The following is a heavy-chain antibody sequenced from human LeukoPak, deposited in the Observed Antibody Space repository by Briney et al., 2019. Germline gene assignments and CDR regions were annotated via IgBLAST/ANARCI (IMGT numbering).Heavy chain of an antibody. CDR1: GFTFSSYV. Sequence: GGALRLSCAASGFTFSSYVMHWVREAPGKGLEWVAVITYDRSNIYYADSVKGRFTISRDNSKNTLYLQMNSLRAEDTAVYYCAKGSNGMDVWGQGTTVTVSS. CDR3: AKGSNGMDV. CDR2: ITYDRSNI. J-gene: IGHJ6*02. V-gene: IGHV3-30*18.